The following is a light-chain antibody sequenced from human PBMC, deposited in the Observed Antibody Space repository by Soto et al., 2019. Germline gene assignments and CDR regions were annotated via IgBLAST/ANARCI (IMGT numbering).Light chain of an antibody. Sequence: DIQLTQSPPTLSASVGDRVTITCRASQSIRYYLAWYQQMPGKAPKLLIYGASSLQSGVPSRFSGSGSGTEFTLTISSLQPDDFATYFCQQHNSYSQTFGQGTKV. J-gene: IGKJ1*01. CDR1: QSIRYY. V-gene: IGKV1-5*01. CDR2: GAS. CDR3: QQHNSYSQT.